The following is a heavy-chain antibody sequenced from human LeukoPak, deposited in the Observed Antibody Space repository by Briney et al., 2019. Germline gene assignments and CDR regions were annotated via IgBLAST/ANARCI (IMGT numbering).Heavy chain of an antibody. CDR1: GYSFTSYW. Sequence: GESLQISCKGSGYSFTSYWIGWVRQLPGKGLEWMGIIYPGDSDTRYSPSFQGQVTISADKSISTAYLQWSSLKASDTAMYYCARHSRNDENYYYYMDVWGKGTTVTVSS. CDR2: IYPGDSDT. D-gene: IGHD1-1*01. CDR3: ARHSRNDENYYYYMDV. V-gene: IGHV5-51*01. J-gene: IGHJ6*03.